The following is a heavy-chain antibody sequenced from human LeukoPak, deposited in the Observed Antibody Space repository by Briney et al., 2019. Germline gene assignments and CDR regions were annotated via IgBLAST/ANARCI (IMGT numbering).Heavy chain of an antibody. V-gene: IGHV3-48*01. D-gene: IGHD6-13*01. J-gene: IGHJ4*02. CDR2: ISSSSSTI. Sequence: GGSLRLSCAASGFTFSSYSMNWVRQAPGKGLEWVSYISSSSSTIYYADSVKGRFTTSRDNAKNSLYLQMNSLRAEDTAVYYCARDRPGAAADYWGQGTLVTVSS. CDR1: GFTFSSYS. CDR3: ARDRPGAAADY.